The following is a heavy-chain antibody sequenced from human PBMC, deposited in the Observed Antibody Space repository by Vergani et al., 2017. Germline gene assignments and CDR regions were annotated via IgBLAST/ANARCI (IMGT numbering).Heavy chain of an antibody. CDR2: IHYDGSHK. CDR1: GFTFTSFG. Sequence: QVQLVESGGGLVQSGGSLRLSCAASGFTFTSFGMNWVRQAPGKGLEWVAFIHYDGSHKYYVDSVKGRFTISRDDSKNTLYLQMNSLRAEDTAVYYCAKTFYYDVSGPFVYYYYNMDVWGQGTTVTVSS. V-gene: IGHV3-30*02. CDR3: AKTFYYDVSGPFVYYYYNMDV. J-gene: IGHJ6*02. D-gene: IGHD3-22*01.